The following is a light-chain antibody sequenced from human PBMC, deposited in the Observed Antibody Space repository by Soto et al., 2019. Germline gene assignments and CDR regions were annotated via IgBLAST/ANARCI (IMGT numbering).Light chain of an antibody. V-gene: IGLV2-8*01. CDR3: TSYAGYNNPVV. Sequence: QAVVTQPPSASGSPGQSVTISCTGTSSDVGSYNYVSWYQQRPDKAPKLMIYEVNKRPSGVPDRFSGSKSGNTASLTVSGLQAEDEADYYCTSYAGYNNPVVFGGGTKVTVL. CDR2: EVN. J-gene: IGLJ2*01. CDR1: SSDVGSYNY.